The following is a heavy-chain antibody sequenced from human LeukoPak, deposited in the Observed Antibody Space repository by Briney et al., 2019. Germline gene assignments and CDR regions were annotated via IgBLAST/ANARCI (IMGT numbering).Heavy chain of an antibody. J-gene: IGHJ4*02. CDR3: ARATTTRTRFDY. D-gene: IGHD4-17*01. V-gene: IGHV3-7*03. CDR2: IYHDGNEK. CDR1: GFTFRNYW. Sequence: GGSLRLSCTASGFTFRNYWMTWVRQAPGKGLEWVANIYHDGNEKYYVDSVKGRLTISRDNAKSSLYLQMNSLRDEDTAVYFCARATTTRTRFDYWGQGTLVTVSS.